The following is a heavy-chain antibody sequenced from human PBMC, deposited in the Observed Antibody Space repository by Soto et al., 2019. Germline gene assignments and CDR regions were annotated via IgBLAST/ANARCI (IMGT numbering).Heavy chain of an antibody. CDR2: ISYDGSNK. D-gene: IGHD5-18*01. CDR3: AKGYSYSVCDY. Sequence: QVQLVESGGGVVQPGRSLRLSCAASGFTFSSYGMLWVRQAPGKGLEWVAVISYDGSNKYYADSVKGRFTISRDNSKNTLDLQMNSLRAEDTAVYHCAKGYSYSVCDYWGQGTLVTVSS. V-gene: IGHV3-30*18. J-gene: IGHJ4*02. CDR1: GFTFSSYG.